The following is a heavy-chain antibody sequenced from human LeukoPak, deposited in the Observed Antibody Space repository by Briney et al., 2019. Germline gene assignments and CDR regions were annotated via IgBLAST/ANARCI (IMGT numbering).Heavy chain of an antibody. CDR2: MFFTGDT. J-gene: IGHJ4*02. V-gene: IGHV4-59*11. CDR1: GGSISSHY. Sequence: PSETLSLTCTVSGGSISSHYWAWLRQPPGKGLEWTGWMFFTGDTNYNPSLKSRVTISVDHSKNQFSLKLTSVTAADTAVYYCAKEGNDYGANSIDYWGQGTLVTVSS. D-gene: IGHD4-23*01. CDR3: AKEGNDYGANSIDY.